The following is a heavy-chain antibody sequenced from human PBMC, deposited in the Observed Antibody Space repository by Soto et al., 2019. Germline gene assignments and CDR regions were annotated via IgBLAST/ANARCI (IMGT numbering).Heavy chain of an antibody. J-gene: IGHJ6*02. V-gene: IGHV1-69*12. Sequence: QVQLVQSGAEVKKPGSSVKVSCKASGGTFSSYAISWVRQAPGQGLEWMGGIIPIFGTANYAQKFQGRVTITADESTSTAYMELGSQRSEDTAVYYCARDSEMATITYYYYGMDVWGQGNTVTVSS. CDR2: IIPIFGTA. CDR3: ARDSEMATITYYYYGMDV. CDR1: GGTFSSYA. D-gene: IGHD5-12*01.